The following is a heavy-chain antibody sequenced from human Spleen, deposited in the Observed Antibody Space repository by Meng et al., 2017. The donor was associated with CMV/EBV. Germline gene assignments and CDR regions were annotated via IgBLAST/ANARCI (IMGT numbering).Heavy chain of an antibody. Sequence: LSLTCAASGFSFNIYGMHWVRQAPGKGLEWVSFIRNDGKIEYYGDSVRGRFSISRDNSKNTLHLQMNSLRRDDTAVYYCAKYLKRRSIVGEVTVYYYGMDLWGQGTTVTVSS. V-gene: IGHV3-30*02. CDR1: GFSFNIYG. CDR2: IRNDGKIE. CDR3: AKYLKRRSIVGEVTVYYYGMDL. D-gene: IGHD1-26*01. J-gene: IGHJ6*02.